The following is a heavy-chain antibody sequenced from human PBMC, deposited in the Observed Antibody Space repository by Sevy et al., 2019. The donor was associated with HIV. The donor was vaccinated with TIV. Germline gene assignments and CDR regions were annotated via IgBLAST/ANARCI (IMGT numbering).Heavy chain of an antibody. D-gene: IGHD1-26*01. CDR2: IYYNGHI. Sequence: SETRSLTCTVSGGSITSLYWNWIRQPPGKGLEWIANIYYNGHINYNPSLKSRVTFSLDTSKNQLSLRLSSVTAADTAMYYCAGENAWGRGYSWGQGTLVTVSS. V-gene: IGHV4-59*08. CDR1: GGSITSLY. J-gene: IGHJ4*02. CDR3: AGENAWGRGYS.